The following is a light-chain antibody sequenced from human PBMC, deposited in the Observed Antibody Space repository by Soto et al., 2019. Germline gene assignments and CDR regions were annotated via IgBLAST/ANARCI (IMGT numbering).Light chain of an antibody. Sequence: EIVLTQSPATLSLSPGERATLSCRASQSVSSYLAWYQQKPGQAPRLLIYDASNRATGIPARFSGSGSGTDFTLIISSLEPEDFAVYYCQQRSDWPLTFGGGTKVDIK. V-gene: IGKV3-11*01. CDR1: QSVSSY. CDR3: QQRSDWPLT. J-gene: IGKJ4*01. CDR2: DAS.